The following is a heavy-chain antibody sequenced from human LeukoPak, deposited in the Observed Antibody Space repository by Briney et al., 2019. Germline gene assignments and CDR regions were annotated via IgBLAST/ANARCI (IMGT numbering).Heavy chain of an antibody. V-gene: IGHV1-2*02. CDR1: GYTFTGYY. D-gene: IGHD3-3*01. Sequence: ASVKVSCKASGYTFTGYYMHWVRQALGQGLEWMGWINPNSGGTNYAQKFQGRVTMTRDTSISTAYMELSRLRSDDTAVYYCAILGVLTGNWFDPWGQGTLVTVSS. CDR2: INPNSGGT. J-gene: IGHJ5*02. CDR3: AILGVLTGNWFDP.